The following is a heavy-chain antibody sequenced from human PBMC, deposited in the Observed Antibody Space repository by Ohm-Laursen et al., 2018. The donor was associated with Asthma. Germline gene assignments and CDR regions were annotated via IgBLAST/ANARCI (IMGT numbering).Heavy chain of an antibody. CDR3: ARQGPPTTYCGGDCYEYYFDY. CDR1: GGSISSGGYY. J-gene: IGHJ4*02. CDR2: IYYSGST. Sequence: TLSLTCTVSGGSISSGGYYWSWIRQHPGKGLEWIGYIYYSGSTYYNPSLKSRVTISVDTSKNQFSLKLSSVTAADTAVYYCARQGPPTTYCGGDCYEYYFDYWGQGTLVTVSS. V-gene: IGHV4-31*03. D-gene: IGHD2-21*02.